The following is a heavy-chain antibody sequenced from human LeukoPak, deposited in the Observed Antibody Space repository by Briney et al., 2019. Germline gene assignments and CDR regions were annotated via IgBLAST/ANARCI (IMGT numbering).Heavy chain of an antibody. CDR1: GFTFSSYP. CDR2: ISTSNSYI. CDR3: ARTKEMASISYFDS. V-gene: IGHV3-21*01. J-gene: IGHJ4*02. Sequence: GGSLRLSCAASGFTFSSYPMNWVRQAPGKGLEWVSSISTSNSYIYYADSVQGRFTISRDNAKNSLYLQMNSLRAEDTAVYYCARTKEMASISYFDSWGQGTLVTVSS. D-gene: IGHD5-24*01.